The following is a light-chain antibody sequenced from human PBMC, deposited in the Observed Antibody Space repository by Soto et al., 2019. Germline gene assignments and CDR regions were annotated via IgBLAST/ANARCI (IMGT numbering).Light chain of an antibody. CDR2: AAS. Sequence: DLQMTQSPSSLSASVGDRVTITCRASQSISRYLNWYQQKPGKAPKLLIYAASSLQSGVPSRFSGSGSGTDFTHTINSRQPEDFATYYFQQSYSTLTFGPGTKVHI. CDR3: QQSYSTLT. J-gene: IGKJ3*01. V-gene: IGKV1-39*01. CDR1: QSISRY.